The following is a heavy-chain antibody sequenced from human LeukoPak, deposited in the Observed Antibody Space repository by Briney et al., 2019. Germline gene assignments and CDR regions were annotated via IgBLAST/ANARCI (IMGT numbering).Heavy chain of an antibody. V-gene: IGHV6-1*01. CDR1: GDSVSSNSAL. D-gene: IGHD5-24*01. Sequence: SQTLSLTCAISGDSVSSNSALWNWIRQSPSRGLEWLGRTYYRSKWYNDYAVSVKSRITINPDTSKNQFSLQLNSVTPEDTAVYYCATERWQIFQHWGQGTLVTVSS. CDR2: TYYRSKWYN. CDR3: ATERWQIFQH. J-gene: IGHJ1*01.